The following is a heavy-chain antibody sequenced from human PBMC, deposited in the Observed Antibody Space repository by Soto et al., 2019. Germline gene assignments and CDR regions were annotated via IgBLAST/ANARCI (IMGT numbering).Heavy chain of an antibody. CDR3: AKDIYDILTGYSRGDALDI. D-gene: IGHD3-9*01. V-gene: IGHV3-9*01. CDR1: GFKFDDYA. CDR2: SSWKSGSM. Sequence: EVQLVESGGGLVQPGRSMRLACTASGFKFDDYAMHWVRRARGKGLEWVSGSSWKSGSMTYADSVKGRFTISRDNAKNSLYLQMNSLRTEDTAFYYCAKDIYDILTGYSRGDALDIWGHGTMVTVPS. J-gene: IGHJ3*02.